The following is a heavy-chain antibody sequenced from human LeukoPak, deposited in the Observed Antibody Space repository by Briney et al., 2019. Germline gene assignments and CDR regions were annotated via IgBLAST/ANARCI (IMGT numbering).Heavy chain of an antibody. CDR3: ARNYYDSSAYYYFDY. V-gene: IGHV3-66*01. Sequence: GRSLRLSCAASEFTFSSYGMHWVRQAPGKGLEWVSLIYSGGGTYYADSVKGRFTISRDNSKNTLYLQMNSLRAEDTAVYYCARNYYDSSAYYYFDYWGQGTLVTVSS. J-gene: IGHJ4*02. D-gene: IGHD3-22*01. CDR2: IYSGGGT. CDR1: EFTFSSYG.